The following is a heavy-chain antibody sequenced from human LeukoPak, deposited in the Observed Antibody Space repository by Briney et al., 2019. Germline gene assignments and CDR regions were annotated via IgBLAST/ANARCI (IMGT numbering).Heavy chain of an antibody. CDR1: GGSISAAGYY. V-gene: IGHV4-31*03. CDR3: ARGFYRGASERSFDY. J-gene: IGHJ4*02. D-gene: IGHD4-11*01. Sequence: SETLSLTCTVSGGSISAAGYYWSWLRQLPGKGLEWIGYIYHSGDTYYNPSLKSRVSISGDTSKNQFSLNLTSVTAADTAVYYCARGFYRGASERSFDYWGQGTLVTVSS. CDR2: IYHSGDT.